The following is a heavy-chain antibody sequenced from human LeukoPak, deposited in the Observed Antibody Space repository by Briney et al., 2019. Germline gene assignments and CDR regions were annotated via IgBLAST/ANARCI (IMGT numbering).Heavy chain of an antibody. Sequence: ASVKVSCKASGYTFTGYYMHWVRRAPGQGLEWMGWINPNSGGTNYAQKFQGRVTMTRDTSISTAYMELSRLRSDDTAVYYCARDLGIVVVPAAIGARGMDVWGQGTTVTVSS. CDR2: INPNSGGT. CDR1: GYTFTGYY. D-gene: IGHD2-2*02. CDR3: ARDLGIVVVPAAIGARGMDV. V-gene: IGHV1-2*02. J-gene: IGHJ6*02.